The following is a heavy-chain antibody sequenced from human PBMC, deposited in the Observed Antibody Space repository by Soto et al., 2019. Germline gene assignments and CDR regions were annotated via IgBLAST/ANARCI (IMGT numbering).Heavy chain of an antibody. Sequence: PSETLSLTCTVSSGSIGSYYWSWMRQPPGKGLEWIGYVYYSGSTNYNPSLKSRVTMSVDTSKNQFPLKLRSVTAADTAVYYCARGFSSLTFDFWGQGTLVTVSS. V-gene: IGHV4-59*01. J-gene: IGHJ4*02. CDR2: VYYSGST. D-gene: IGHD6-13*01. CDR1: SGSIGSYY. CDR3: ARGFSSLTFDF.